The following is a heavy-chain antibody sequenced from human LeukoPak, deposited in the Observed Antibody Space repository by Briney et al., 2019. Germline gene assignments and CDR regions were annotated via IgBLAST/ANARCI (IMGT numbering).Heavy chain of an antibody. V-gene: IGHV4-39*01. D-gene: IGHD3-3*01. J-gene: IGHJ4*02. CDR2: IYYSGST. CDR3: ARHGGTIFGVVIMFSFDY. Sequence: SETLSPTCTVSGGSISSSSYYWGWIRQPRGKGLEWIGSIYYSGSTYYNPSLKSRVTISVDTSKNQFSLKLSSVTAADTAVYYCARHGGTIFGVVIMFSFDYWGQGTLVTVSS. CDR1: GGSISSSSYY.